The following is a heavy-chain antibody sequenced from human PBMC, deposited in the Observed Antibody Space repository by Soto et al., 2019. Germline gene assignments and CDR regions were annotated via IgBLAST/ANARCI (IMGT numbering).Heavy chain of an antibody. V-gene: IGHV3-48*03. CDR3: ARDKGYYDFWSGYPDY. J-gene: IGHJ4*02. CDR1: GFTFSSYE. CDR2: ISSSGSTI. Sequence: PGGSLRLSCAASGFTFSSYEMNWVRQAPGKGLEWVSYISSSGSTIYYADSVKGRFTISRDNAKNSLYLQMNSLRAEDTAVYYCARDKGYYDFWSGYPDYWGQGTLVTVSS. D-gene: IGHD3-3*01.